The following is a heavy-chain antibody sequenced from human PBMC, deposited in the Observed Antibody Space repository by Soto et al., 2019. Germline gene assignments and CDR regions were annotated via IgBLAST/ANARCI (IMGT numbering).Heavy chain of an antibody. CDR3: ARGNPFNYAGFDV. Sequence: ASVKVSCKASGYTFSDFDINWLRQASGQGPEWMGWMNAKSGDTVFAQRFQGKFNMTWDTSLSTTYMEVGSLTSDDTAMYYCARGNPFNYAGFDVWGQGTTVTVSS. V-gene: IGHV1-8*01. CDR2: MNAKSGDT. J-gene: IGHJ6*02. CDR1: GYTFSDFD. D-gene: IGHD3-16*01.